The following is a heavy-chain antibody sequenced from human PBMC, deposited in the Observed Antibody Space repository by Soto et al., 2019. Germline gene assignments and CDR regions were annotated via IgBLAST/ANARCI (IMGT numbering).Heavy chain of an antibody. V-gene: IGHV4-31*03. Sequence: SETLSLTCTVSGGSISTGGYYWSWIRQLPGKGLEWIGYIYYSGSAYYNPSLKSRVTISIDTSKSQFSLKLSSVTAADTAVYYCARDFDGYNFFDFWGQGSLVTVSS. CDR2: IYYSGSA. J-gene: IGHJ5*01. CDR3: ARDFDGYNFFDF. CDR1: GGSISTGGYY.